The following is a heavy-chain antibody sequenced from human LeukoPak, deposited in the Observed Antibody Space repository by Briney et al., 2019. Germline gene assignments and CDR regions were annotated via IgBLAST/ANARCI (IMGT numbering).Heavy chain of an antibody. Sequence: SETLSLTCTVSGYFIANTDYWGWIRQSPGKGLEWIGSIHHSGNRFESGSTHYNPSFRSRVTVSADTSKNQFSLTLTSVAAADTAVYFCVRNASSGFFNDWSQGTRVTVSS. CDR2: IHHSGNRFESGST. CDR1: GYFIANTDY. J-gene: IGHJ4*02. V-gene: IGHV4-28*01. CDR3: VRNASSGFFND. D-gene: IGHD3-22*01.